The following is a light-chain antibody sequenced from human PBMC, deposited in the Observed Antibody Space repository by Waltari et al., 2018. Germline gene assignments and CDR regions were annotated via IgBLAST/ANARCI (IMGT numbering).Light chain of an antibody. J-gene: IGKJ1*01. V-gene: IGKV1-5*03. CDR3: RQYYSYSWT. Sequence: DIQMTQSPSTLSASVGDRVTITCRASQSISSWLAWFQQKPGKAPNLLIYKASSLVSGVPSRFSGIGSGTQFTLTISSLQPDDFATYYCRQYYSYSWTFGQGTKVEVK. CDR1: QSISSW. CDR2: KAS.